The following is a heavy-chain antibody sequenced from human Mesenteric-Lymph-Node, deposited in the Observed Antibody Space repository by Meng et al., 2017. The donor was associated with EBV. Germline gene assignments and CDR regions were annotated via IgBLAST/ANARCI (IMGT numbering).Heavy chain of an antibody. J-gene: IGHJ5*02. CDR2: IYYSGST. CDR1: SGSINSGSYY. Sequence: VQLQESGPGLVKPSQTLSLTCAVSSGSINSGSYYWSWIRQPPGKGLEWIGYIYYSGSTYYNPSLKSRVTISVDTSKNQFSLKLKSVTAADTAVYYCARAHRVLFGELNWFDPWGQGTLVTVSS. D-gene: IGHD3-10*01. V-gene: IGHV4-30-4*01. CDR3: ARAHRVLFGELNWFDP.